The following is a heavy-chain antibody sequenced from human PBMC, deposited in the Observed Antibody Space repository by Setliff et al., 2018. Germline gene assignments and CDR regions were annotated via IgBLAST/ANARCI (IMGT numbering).Heavy chain of an antibody. CDR1: GGSITNYY. J-gene: IGHJ4*02. Sequence: SETLSLTCTVSGGSITNYYWSWIRQPPGKGLEWIGYIYYSGSTNYNPSLKSRVSISVDTSNNQFSLKLNSVTAADTAVYYCVRGYYFDYWGQGTVVTVSS. CDR2: IYYSGST. CDR3: VRGYYFDY. V-gene: IGHV4-59*01.